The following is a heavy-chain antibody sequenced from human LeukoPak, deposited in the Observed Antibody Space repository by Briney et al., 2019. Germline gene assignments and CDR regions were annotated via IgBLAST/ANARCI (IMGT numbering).Heavy chain of an antibody. J-gene: IGHJ6*02. CDR1: GFILRSHA. Sequence: GGSLRLSCSASGFILRSHAMHWVRQAPGKGLEYVSRISDNGGSTYYADSVKGRFTISRDNSKNTLFLQMNSLRPEDTAVYYCARDRYTYTSGYGLDVWGQGTTVTVSS. D-gene: IGHD2-2*02. CDR2: ISDNGGST. CDR3: ARDRYTYTSGYGLDV. V-gene: IGHV3-64*04.